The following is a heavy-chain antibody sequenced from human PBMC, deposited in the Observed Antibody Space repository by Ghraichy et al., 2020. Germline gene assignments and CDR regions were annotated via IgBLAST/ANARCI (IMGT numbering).Heavy chain of an antibody. V-gene: IGHV4-34*01. CDR3: ARAILGYCSSTSCYRHGRYFQH. D-gene: IGHD2-2*01. J-gene: IGHJ1*01. CDR2: INHSGST. Sequence: SETLSLTCAVYGGSFSGYYWSWIRQPPGKGLEWIGEINHSGSTNYNPSLKSRVTISVDTSKNQFSLKLSSVTAADTAVYYCARAILGYCSSTSCYRHGRYFQHWGQGTLVTVSS. CDR1: GGSFSGYY.